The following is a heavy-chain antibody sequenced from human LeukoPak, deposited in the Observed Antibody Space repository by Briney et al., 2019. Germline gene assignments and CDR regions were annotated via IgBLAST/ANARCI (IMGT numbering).Heavy chain of an antibody. CDR2: INSDGSST. D-gene: IGHD6-19*01. CDR1: GFTFSSYW. J-gene: IGHJ1*01. CDR3: ARDEGSGWYKVPEYFQH. V-gene: IGHV3-74*01. Sequence: GGSLRLSCAASGFTFSSYWMHWVRQAPGKGLVWVSRINSDGSSTSYADSVKGRFTISRDNAKNTLYLQMNSLRAEDTAVYYCARDEGSGWYKVPEYFQHWGQGTLVTVSS.